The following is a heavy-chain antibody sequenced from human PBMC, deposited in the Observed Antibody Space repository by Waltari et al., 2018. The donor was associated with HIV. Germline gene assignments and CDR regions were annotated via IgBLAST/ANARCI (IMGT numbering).Heavy chain of an antibody. J-gene: IGHJ5*02. Sequence: QVQLQESGPGLVKPSQTLSLTCTVSGGSISSGGYYWSWIRQHPGKGLEWIGYIYYSGGTYYNPALKSRVTISRDTSKNQFSLKRSSVTAADTAVYYCARDGGLSSTEGGVDPWGQGTLVTVSS. CDR2: IYYSGGT. CDR1: GGSISSGGYY. V-gene: IGHV4-31*03. D-gene: IGHD2-2*01. CDR3: ARDGGLSSTEGGVDP.